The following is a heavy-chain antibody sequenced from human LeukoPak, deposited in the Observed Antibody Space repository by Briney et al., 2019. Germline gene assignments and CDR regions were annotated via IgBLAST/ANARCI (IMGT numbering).Heavy chain of an antibody. D-gene: IGHD3-10*01. CDR2: IYYSGST. CDR1: GGSISSSSYY. V-gene: IGHV4-39*07. J-gene: IGHJ4*02. Sequence: PSETLSLTCTVSGGSISSSSYYWGWIRQPPGKGLEWIGSIYYSGSTYYNPSLKSRVTISVDTSKNQFSLKLSSVTAADTAVYYCASPPMPFGESGYWGQGTLVTVSS. CDR3: ASPPMPFGESGY.